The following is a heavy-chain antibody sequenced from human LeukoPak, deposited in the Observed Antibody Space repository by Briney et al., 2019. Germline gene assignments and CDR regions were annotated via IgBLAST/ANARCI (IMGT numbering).Heavy chain of an antibody. CDR2: ISYDGSNK. V-gene: IGHV3-30*04. Sequence: PGGSLRLSCAASGFTFSSYAMHWVRQAPGKGLEWVAVISYDGSNKYYADSVKGRFTISRDNSKNTLYLQMDSLRAEDTAVYYCAKDLRDSSGYYYNAFDIWGQGTMVTVSS. CDR3: AKDLRDSSGYYYNAFDI. J-gene: IGHJ3*02. D-gene: IGHD3-22*01. CDR1: GFTFSSYA.